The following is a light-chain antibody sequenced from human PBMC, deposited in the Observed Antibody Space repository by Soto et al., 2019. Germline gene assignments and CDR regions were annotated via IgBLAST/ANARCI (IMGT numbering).Light chain of an antibody. Sequence: QSVLTQPPSVSGAPGQRVTISCTGSDSNIGARYHVHWYQQLPGKAPRLIIYGSSNRPSGVPDRFSGSKSGSSASLAISGLQADDEATYYCQSYDSNLSGRVFGEGTKLTVL. CDR3: QSYDSNLSGRV. J-gene: IGLJ3*02. CDR1: DSNIGARYH. V-gene: IGLV1-40*01. CDR2: GSS.